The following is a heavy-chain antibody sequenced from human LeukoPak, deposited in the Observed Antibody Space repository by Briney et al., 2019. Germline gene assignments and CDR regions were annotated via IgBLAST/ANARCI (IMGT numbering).Heavy chain of an antibody. J-gene: IGHJ4*02. D-gene: IGHD2-2*01. V-gene: IGHV4-39*01. CDR1: GFTFSNSW. Sequence: GSLRLSCAASGFTFSNSWLHWVRQPPGKGLEWIGTVSYSGTTYYSPSLKSRVTISVDTSKNQFSLRLTSVTAADTALYYCAKLTCSSTFCPLDYWGQGTLVTVSS. CDR2: VSYSGTT. CDR3: AKLTCSSTFCPLDY.